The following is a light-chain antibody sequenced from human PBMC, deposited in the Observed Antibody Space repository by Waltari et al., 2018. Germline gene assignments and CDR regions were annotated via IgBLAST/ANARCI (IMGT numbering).Light chain of an antibody. CDR3: QQYNTYSLT. CDR2: KAS. V-gene: IGKV1-5*03. Sequence: DVQMTQSPSTLSASVGDRVTLTCRASQSISSWLAWYQQKPGKAPKFLIYKASNLESGVPSRFSGSGSGTEFTLTISSLQPDDFATYYCQQYNTYSLTFGGGTKVEIK. CDR1: QSISSW. J-gene: IGKJ4*01.